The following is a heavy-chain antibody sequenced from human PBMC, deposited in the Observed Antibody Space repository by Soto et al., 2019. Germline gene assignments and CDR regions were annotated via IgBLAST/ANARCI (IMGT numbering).Heavy chain of an antibody. D-gene: IGHD2-15*01. Sequence: QVHLVESGGGVVQPGQSLRLSCAASGFTFSTYAMHWLRQAPGKGLEWVAIISYDSTNKFYGDSVKGRFTISRDNSKNTLYLQMYSLGPEDTAVYYWAKTDPGGWCRGICYPDYWGQGTLVTVFS. V-gene: IGHV3-30*18. CDR2: ISYDSTNK. J-gene: IGHJ4*02. CDR1: GFTFSTYA. CDR3: AKTDPGGWCRGICYPDY.